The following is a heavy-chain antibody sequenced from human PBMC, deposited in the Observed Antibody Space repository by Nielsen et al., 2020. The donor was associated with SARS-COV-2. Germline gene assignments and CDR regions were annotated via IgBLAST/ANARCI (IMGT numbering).Heavy chain of an antibody. V-gene: IGHV3-21*04. J-gene: IGHJ4*02. Sequence: GGSLRLSCAASGFVFTSYTMNWVRQAPGKGLEWVATISTRSSYISYADSVKGRFTISRDNAGNTLYLQMNSLGAEDTAVYYCACRRDGYNYDTFWGQGTRVTVSS. D-gene: IGHD5-24*01. CDR1: GFVFTSYT. CDR3: ACRRDGYNYDTF. CDR2: ISTRSSYI.